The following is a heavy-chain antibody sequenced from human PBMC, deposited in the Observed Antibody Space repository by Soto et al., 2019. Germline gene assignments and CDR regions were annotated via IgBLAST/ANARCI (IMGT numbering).Heavy chain of an antibody. J-gene: IGHJ5*02. CDR1: GFTFSSYA. CDR2: ISYDGSNK. D-gene: IGHD3-10*01. Sequence: QVQLVESGGGVVQPGRSLRLSCAASGFTFSSYAMHWVRQAPGKGLEWVAVISYDGSNKYYADSVKGRFTISRDNSKNTLYLQMNSLRAEDTAVYYCARDVAGYNWFDPWGQGTLVNVSS. CDR3: ARDVAGYNWFDP. V-gene: IGHV3-30-3*01.